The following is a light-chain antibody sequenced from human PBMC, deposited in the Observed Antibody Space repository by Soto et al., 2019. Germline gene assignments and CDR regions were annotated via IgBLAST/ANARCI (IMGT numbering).Light chain of an antibody. V-gene: IGKV3-20*01. Sequence: EVVLTQSPGTLSLSPGERATRSCRASQSLTNNYFAWYQQKPCRAPRVLIYGASSRTTGIPDRFSGSGSGTDFTLTISRLEPEDFAVYYCQQYHNSPLTFGQGTKVDIK. CDR3: QQYHNSPLT. CDR2: GAS. J-gene: IGKJ1*01. CDR1: QSLTNNY.